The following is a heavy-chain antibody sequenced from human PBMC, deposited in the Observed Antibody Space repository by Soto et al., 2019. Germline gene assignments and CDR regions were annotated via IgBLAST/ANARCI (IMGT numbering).Heavy chain of an antibody. Sequence: QVQLQESGPGLVKPSQTLSLTCTVSGGSISSGGYYWSWIRQHPGKGLEWIGYIYYSGSTYYNPSLKMRVTMSVDTSKNPFSLKLSSVTAADTAVYYCAREGGGYCSGGSCSHNYYYHYGMDVWGQGTTVTVSS. J-gene: IGHJ6*02. CDR1: GGSISSGGYY. CDR3: AREGGGYCSGGSCSHNYYYHYGMDV. D-gene: IGHD2-15*01. CDR2: IYYSGST. V-gene: IGHV4-31*03.